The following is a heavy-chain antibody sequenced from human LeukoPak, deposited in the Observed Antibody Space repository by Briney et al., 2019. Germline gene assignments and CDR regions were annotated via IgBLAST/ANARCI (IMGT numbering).Heavy chain of an antibody. CDR3: AKGAKLWKTYYFDY. Sequence: GGSLRLSCSTSGFTFKNHAMGWVRQAPGKGLEWVSGISGPGDSTYYADSVKGRFIISRDNSKNTLYLQMDGLSGEDTAVYFCAKGAKLWKTYYFDYWGQGTLVTVSS. CDR2: ISGPGDST. D-gene: IGHD5-18*01. CDR1: GFTFKNHA. J-gene: IGHJ4*02. V-gene: IGHV3-23*01.